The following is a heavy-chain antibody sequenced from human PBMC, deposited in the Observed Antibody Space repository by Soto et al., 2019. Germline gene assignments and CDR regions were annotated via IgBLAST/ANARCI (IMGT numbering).Heavy chain of an antibody. CDR3: ARGIKYGAYSRWFAP. J-gene: IGHJ5*02. Sequence: QVQLVQSGAEVKKPGASVKVSCKASGYTFTSYDINWVRQATGQGLEYLGWMNPNSGNTAYVQKFQGRVPMAWDTSITTAYRELSSLRSEDTAVYFCARGIKYGAYSRWFAPWGQGTLVTVSS. CDR2: MNPNSGNT. D-gene: IGHD4-17*01. V-gene: IGHV1-8*01. CDR1: GYTFTSYD.